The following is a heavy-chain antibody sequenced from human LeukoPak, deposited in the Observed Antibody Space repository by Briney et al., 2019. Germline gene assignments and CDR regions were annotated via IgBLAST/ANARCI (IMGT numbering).Heavy chain of an antibody. CDR1: GFTFSSYW. Sequence: GGSLRLSCAASGFTFSSYWMNWVRQAPAKGLVWVSRIASDGSSTTYADSVKGRFSISRDNAKNTLYLQMNSLRVEDTAVYYCARGRPHGNDYWGQGTLVTVSS. D-gene: IGHD4-23*01. CDR3: ARGRPHGNDY. CDR2: IASDGSST. J-gene: IGHJ4*02. V-gene: IGHV3-74*01.